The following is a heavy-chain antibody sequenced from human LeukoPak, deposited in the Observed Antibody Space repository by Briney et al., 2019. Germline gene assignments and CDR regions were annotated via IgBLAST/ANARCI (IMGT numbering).Heavy chain of an antibody. V-gene: IGHV4-59*11. CDR3: ANLTNVQAGGTAIVSNYYYMYV. CDR2: IYYHGNA. CDR1: GGSINSHY. J-gene: IGHJ6*03. Sequence: SETLSLTCTVSGGSINSHYWRWVRQPPRKALEGSGYIYYHGNANYTPCLKSLVTLTVDTSKNQFSLKLTSVAAADTAVYCCANLTNVQAGGTAIVSNYYYMYVWGKGTTVTASS. D-gene: IGHD5-18*01.